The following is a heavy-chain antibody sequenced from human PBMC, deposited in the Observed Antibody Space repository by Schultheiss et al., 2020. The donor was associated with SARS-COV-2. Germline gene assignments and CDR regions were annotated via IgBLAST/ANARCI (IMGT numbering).Heavy chain of an antibody. Sequence: SETLSLTCTVSGGSISSGGYYWSWIRQPPGKGLEWIGEINHSGSTNYNPSLKSRVTMSVDTSKNQFSLKLSSVTAADTAVYYCARQLVRTGWFDPWGQGTLVTVSS. CDR1: GGSISSGGYY. V-gene: IGHV4-39*07. CDR3: ARQLVRTGWFDP. J-gene: IGHJ5*02. D-gene: IGHD6-6*01. CDR2: INHSGST.